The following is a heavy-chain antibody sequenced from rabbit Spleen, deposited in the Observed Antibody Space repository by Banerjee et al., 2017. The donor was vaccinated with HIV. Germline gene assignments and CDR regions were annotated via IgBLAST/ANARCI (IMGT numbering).Heavy chain of an antibody. CDR2: IDPVFGIT. J-gene: IGHJ4*01. CDR3: ARMSDYVSGRAIDL. Sequence: QSLEESGGDLVKPGASLTLTCTASGFSLSSYYMNWVRQAPGKGLEWIGYIDPVFGITYYANWVNGRFSISRENAQNTVFLQMTSLTAADTATYFCARMSDYVSGRAIDLWGQGTLVTVS. CDR1: GFSLSSYY. V-gene: IGHV1S40*01. D-gene: IGHD1-1*01.